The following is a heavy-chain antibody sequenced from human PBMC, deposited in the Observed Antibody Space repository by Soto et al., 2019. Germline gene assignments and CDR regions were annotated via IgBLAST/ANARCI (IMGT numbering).Heavy chain of an antibody. J-gene: IGHJ4*02. D-gene: IGHD3-22*01. V-gene: IGHV1-18*04. CDR2: ISAYNGNT. Sequence: QVQLVQSGAEVKKPGASVRVSCKASGYTFTSYGIIWVRQAPGQGLEWMGWISAYNGNTNYAQKLQGRVTMTTDTSTSTAYMELRSLRSDDTAVYYCARVGRGPYYDSSGYFDYWGQGTLVTVSS. CDR3: ARVGRGPYYDSSGYFDY. CDR1: GYTFTSYG.